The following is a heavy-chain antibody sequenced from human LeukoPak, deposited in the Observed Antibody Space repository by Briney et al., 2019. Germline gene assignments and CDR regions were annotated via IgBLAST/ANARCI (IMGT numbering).Heavy chain of an antibody. CDR3: ARDRYYYDSSGYYHFDY. J-gene: IGHJ4*02. CDR2: IIPIFGTA. Sequence: SVKVSCKASGGTFSSYAISWVRQAPGQGLEWMGGIIPIFGTANYAQKFQGRVTITADESTSTAYMELSSLRSEATAVYYCARDRYYYDSSGYYHFDYWGQGTLVTVSS. D-gene: IGHD3-22*01. V-gene: IGHV1-69*13. CDR1: GGTFSSYA.